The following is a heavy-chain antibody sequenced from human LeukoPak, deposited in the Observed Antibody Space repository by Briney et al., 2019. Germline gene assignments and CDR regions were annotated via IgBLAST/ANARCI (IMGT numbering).Heavy chain of an antibody. Sequence: ASVKVSCKAFGGSFSSEAISWVRQAPGQGLEWMGRIIPIFGTANYAQKFQGRVTITTDESTSTAYMELSSLRSEDTAVYYCARSEQQLVNFDYWGQGTLVTVSS. J-gene: IGHJ4*02. D-gene: IGHD6-13*01. V-gene: IGHV1-69*05. CDR1: GGSFSSEA. CDR3: ARSEQQLVNFDY. CDR2: IIPIFGTA.